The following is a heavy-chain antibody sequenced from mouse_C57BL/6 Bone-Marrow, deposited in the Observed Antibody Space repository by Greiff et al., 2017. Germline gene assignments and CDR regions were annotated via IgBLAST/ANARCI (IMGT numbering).Heavy chain of an antibody. V-gene: IGHV1-64*01. CDR2: IHPSSGST. Sequence: VQLQQPGAELVKPGASVKLSCTASGYTFTSYWMHWVKQSPGQGLEWIGMIHPSSGSTNYNEKFKSKATLTVDKSSSTAYMQLSSLTSEDSAVYYCARRGYYGGQDYWGQGTTLTVSS. J-gene: IGHJ2*01. CDR3: ARRGYYGGQDY. CDR1: GYTFTSYW. D-gene: IGHD1-1*01.